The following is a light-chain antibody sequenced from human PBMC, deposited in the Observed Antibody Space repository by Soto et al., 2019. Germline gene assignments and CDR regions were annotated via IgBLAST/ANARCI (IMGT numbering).Light chain of an antibody. V-gene: IGLV4-69*01. CDR1: SGHSTYS. J-gene: IGLJ2*01. Sequence: QPVLTQSPSASASLGASVKLTCTLSSGHSTYSIAWLQQQSEKGPRYLMTLNSDGSHSRGDGIPDRFSGSSSGTERYLTISSLQSGDEADYFCQTWGTGIQVFGGGTKLTVL. CDR2: LNSDGSH. CDR3: QTWGTGIQV.